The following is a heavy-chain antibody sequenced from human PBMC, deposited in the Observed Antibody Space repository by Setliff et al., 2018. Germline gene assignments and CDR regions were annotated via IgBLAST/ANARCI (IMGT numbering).Heavy chain of an antibody. J-gene: IGHJ4*02. Sequence: SETLSLTCTVSGYSISSGYYWGWIRQPPGKGLEWIGNMYHSGSVYYNPSLKSRVTISVDTSKNQFSLKVTSVTAADTAVYYCASPDSSGYYLVYWGQGTLVTVSS. CDR2: MYHSGSV. D-gene: IGHD3-22*01. V-gene: IGHV4-38-2*02. CDR3: ASPDSSGYYLVY. CDR1: GYSISSGYY.